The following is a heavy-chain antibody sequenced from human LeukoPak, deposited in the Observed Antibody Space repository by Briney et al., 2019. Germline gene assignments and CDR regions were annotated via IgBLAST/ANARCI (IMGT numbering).Heavy chain of an antibody. CDR3: VRDGPGGIEARKRYYGMDV. D-gene: IGHD6-6*01. Sequence: GGSLRLSCAASGFTFSIYWMSWVRQAPGKGLEWVASIDQDGSEKYYVDPVKGRCTISRDNAKTSLYLQMSSLRAEDAAAYYCVRDGPGGIEARKRYYGMDVWGRGTTVSVSS. CDR2: IDQDGSEK. V-gene: IGHV3-7*05. J-gene: IGHJ6*02. CDR1: GFTFSIYW.